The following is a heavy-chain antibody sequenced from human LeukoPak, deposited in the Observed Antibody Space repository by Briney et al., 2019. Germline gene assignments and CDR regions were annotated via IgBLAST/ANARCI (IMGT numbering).Heavy chain of an antibody. D-gene: IGHD4-23*01. CDR2: ISGSGGST. CDR1: GFTFSSYA. CDR3: AKDSGDYDGFDY. J-gene: IGHJ4*02. V-gene: IGHV3-23*01. Sequence: GGSLRLSCAASGFTFSSYAMSWIRQAPGKGLEWVSAISGSGGSTYYADSVKGRFTISRDNSKNTLYLQMNSLRAEDTAVYYCAKDSGDYDGFDYWGQGTLVTVSS.